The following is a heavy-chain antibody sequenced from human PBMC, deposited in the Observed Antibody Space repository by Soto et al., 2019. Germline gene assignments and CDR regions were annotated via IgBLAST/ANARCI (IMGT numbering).Heavy chain of an antibody. Sequence: QVQLVESGGGVVQPGRSLRLSCAASGFTFSSYAMHWVRQAPGKGLEWVAVISYDESNKYYADSVKGRFTISRDNSKNTLYLQMNSRRAEDTAVYYCARVPSSSGRAHFDYWGQGTLVTVSS. D-gene: IGHD2-15*01. V-gene: IGHV3-30-3*01. CDR2: ISYDESNK. J-gene: IGHJ4*02. CDR1: GFTFSSYA. CDR3: ARVPSSSGRAHFDY.